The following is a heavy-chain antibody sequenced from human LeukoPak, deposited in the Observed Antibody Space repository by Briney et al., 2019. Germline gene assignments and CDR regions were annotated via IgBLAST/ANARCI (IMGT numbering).Heavy chain of an antibody. V-gene: IGHV4-31*03. J-gene: IGHJ4*02. CDR3: ARAVPDTAMALDY. Sequence: PSETLSLTCTVSGGSISSGGYYWSWLRQHPGKGLEWIGYMYNSGSTYYNPSLKSRVTISVDTSKNQFSLKLSSVTAADTAVYYCARAVPDTAMALDYWGQGTLVTVSS. CDR2: MYNSGST. D-gene: IGHD5-18*01. CDR1: GGSISSGGYY.